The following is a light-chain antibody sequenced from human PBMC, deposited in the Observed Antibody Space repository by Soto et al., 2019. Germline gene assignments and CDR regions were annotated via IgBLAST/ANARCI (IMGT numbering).Light chain of an antibody. J-gene: IGKJ1*01. CDR1: QSVSTNN. CDR2: GAS. Sequence: EIVLTQSPGTLALSPGERATLSCRASQSVSTNNLAWYQRKPRQAPRLLIYGASSRATDIPARFSGSGSGKDFTFTVTRLEPEDFAVYSCQQDGSAPPTCGEGTKVEIK. CDR3: QQDGSAPPT. V-gene: IGKV3-20*01.